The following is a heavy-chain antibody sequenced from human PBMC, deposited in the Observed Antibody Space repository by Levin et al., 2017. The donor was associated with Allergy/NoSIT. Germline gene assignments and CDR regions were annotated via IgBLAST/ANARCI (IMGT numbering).Heavy chain of an antibody. J-gene: IGHJ3*02. D-gene: IGHD3-16*02. V-gene: IGHV4-34*01. CDR1: GGSFSDHY. Sequence: SETLSLTCAVYGGSFSDHYWSWIRLVPGRGLEWIGEINHSGSTDYNPSLKSRLTISVDTSKNQYSLKLSSVTAADTAVYYCARRDYIWGGYRHRAFDIWGQGTMVTVSS. CDR3: ARRDYIWGGYRHRAFDI. CDR2: INHSGST.